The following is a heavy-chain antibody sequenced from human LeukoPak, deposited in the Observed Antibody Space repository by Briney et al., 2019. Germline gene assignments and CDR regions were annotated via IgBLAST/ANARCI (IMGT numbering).Heavy chain of an antibody. CDR1: GGSISSSSYY. CDR2: IYYSGST. Sequence: SETLSLTCTVSGGSISSSSYYWGWIRQPPGKGLEWIGSIYYSGSTYYNPSLKSRVTISVDTSKNQFSLKLSSVTDADTAVYYCARQVDYYDSSAAFDIWGQGTMVTVSS. V-gene: IGHV4-39*01. J-gene: IGHJ3*02. D-gene: IGHD3-22*01. CDR3: ARQVDYYDSSAAFDI.